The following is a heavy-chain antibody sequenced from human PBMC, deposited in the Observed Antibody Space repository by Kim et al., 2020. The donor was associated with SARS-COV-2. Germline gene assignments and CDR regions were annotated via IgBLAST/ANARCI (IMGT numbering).Heavy chain of an antibody. D-gene: IGHD5-12*01. J-gene: IGHJ3*02. CDR1: GFTFSSYS. CDR3: ARAIGGTSWISGPLGAFDI. Sequence: GGSLRLSCAASGFTFSSYSMNWVRQAPGKGLEWVSYISSSSSTIYYADSVKGRFTISRDNAKNSLYLQMNSLRDEDTAVYYCARAIGGTSWISGPLGAFDIWGQGTMVTVSS. V-gene: IGHV3-48*02. CDR2: ISSSSSTI.